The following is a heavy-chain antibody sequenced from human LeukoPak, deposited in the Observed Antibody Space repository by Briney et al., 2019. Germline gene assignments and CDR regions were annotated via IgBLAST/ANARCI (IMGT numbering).Heavy chain of an antibody. J-gene: IGHJ3*02. V-gene: IGHV4-61*02. CDR1: GGSISSGSYY. CDR2: IYTSGST. CDR3: AREFSGYAFDI. D-gene: IGHD6-19*01. Sequence: PSQTLSLTRTVSGGSISSGSYYWSWIRQPAGKGLEWIGRIYTSGSTNYNPSLKSRVTISVDTSKNQFSLKLSSVTAADTAVYYCAREFSGYAFDIWGQGTMVTVSS.